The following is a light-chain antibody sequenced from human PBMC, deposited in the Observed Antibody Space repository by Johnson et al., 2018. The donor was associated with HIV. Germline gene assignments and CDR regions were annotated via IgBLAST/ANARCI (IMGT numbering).Light chain of an antibody. CDR1: SSNIGNNY. CDR3: GTWDSSLSAEV. Sequence: QSVLTQPPSVSAAPGQKVTISCSGSSSNIGNNYVSWYQQLPGTAPKLLIYDNNNRPSGIPDRFSGSKSVTSATLGITGPPTGDEADYYCGTWDSSLSAEVFGTGTKVTVL. V-gene: IGLV1-51*01. CDR2: DNN. J-gene: IGLJ1*01.